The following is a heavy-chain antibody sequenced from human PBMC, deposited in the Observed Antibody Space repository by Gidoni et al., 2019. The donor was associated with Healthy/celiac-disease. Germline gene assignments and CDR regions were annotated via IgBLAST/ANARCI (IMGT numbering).Heavy chain of an antibody. D-gene: IGHD3-22*01. CDR1: GGTFSSHA. CDR2: IIPIFGTA. V-gene: IGHV1-69*01. Sequence: QVQLVQSGAEVKKPGSSVKVSCKASGGTFSSHAISWVRQAPGQGLEWMGGIIPIFGTANYAQKFQGRVTITADESTSTAYMELSSLRSEDTAVYYCARDKRGYDSSGYGEYYFDYWGQGTLVTVSS. J-gene: IGHJ4*02. CDR3: ARDKRGYDSSGYGEYYFDY.